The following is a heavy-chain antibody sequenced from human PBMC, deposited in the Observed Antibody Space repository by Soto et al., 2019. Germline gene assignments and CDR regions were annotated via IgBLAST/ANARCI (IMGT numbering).Heavy chain of an antibody. CDR3: ARGVLH. CDR1: GGSISSGGYY. D-gene: IGHD3-16*01. CDR2: IYYSGST. V-gene: IGHV4-31*03. Sequence: QVQLQESGPGLVKPSQTLSLTCTVSGGSISSGGYYWSWIRQHPGKGLEWIGSIYYSGSTYYNPSPXGXXTISVATSKNQFSLKLSSVTAADTAVYYCARGVLHWGQGTLVTVSS. J-gene: IGHJ4*02.